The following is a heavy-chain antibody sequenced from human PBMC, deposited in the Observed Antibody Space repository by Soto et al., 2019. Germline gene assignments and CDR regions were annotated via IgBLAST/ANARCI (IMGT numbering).Heavy chain of an antibody. J-gene: IGHJ4*02. CDR3: ARGSCMSPSCQHYFDF. V-gene: IGHV1-3*01. D-gene: IGHD2-2*01. CDR1: GYTFTSYA. Sequence: GASVKVSCKASGYTFTSYAIHWVRQAPGQRLEWLGWINGGNGDTKYSQKFQGRVTITRDTSASTAYMELTSMGSEDTASSPCARGSCMSPSCQHYFDFWGKGXRCTVSS. CDR2: INGGNGDT.